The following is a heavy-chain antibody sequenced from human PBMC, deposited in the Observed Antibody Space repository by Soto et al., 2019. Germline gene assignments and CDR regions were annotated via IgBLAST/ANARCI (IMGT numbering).Heavy chain of an antibody. D-gene: IGHD6-19*01. J-gene: IGHJ4*02. CDR2: TYYRSKWYN. Sequence: PSQTLSLTCAISGDSVSSNSAAWNWIRQSPSRGLEWLGRTYYRSKWYNDYAVSVKSRITINPDTSKNQFSLQLNSVTPEDTAVYYCARCWGDSSGYQPGFAVWGQGTLVPVSS. CDR1: GDSVSSNSAA. V-gene: IGHV6-1*01. CDR3: ARCWGDSSGYQPGFAV.